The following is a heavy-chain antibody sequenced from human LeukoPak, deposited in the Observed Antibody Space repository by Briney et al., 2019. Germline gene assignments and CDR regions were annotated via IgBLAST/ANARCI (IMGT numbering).Heavy chain of an antibody. V-gene: IGHV4-34*01. D-gene: IGHD1-26*01. J-gene: IGHJ4*02. CDR2: INHSGST. CDR1: GGSFSGYY. Sequence: PSETLSLTCAVYGGSFSGYYWSWIRQPPGKGLEWIGEINHSGSTNYNPSLKSRVTISVDTSKNQFSLKLSSVTAADTAVYYCARIGGGSYWFDYWGQGTLVTVSS. CDR3: ARIGGGSYWFDY.